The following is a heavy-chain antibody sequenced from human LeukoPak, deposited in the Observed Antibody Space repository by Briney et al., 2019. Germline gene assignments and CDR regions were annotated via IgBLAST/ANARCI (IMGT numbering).Heavy chain of an antibody. D-gene: IGHD6-13*01. J-gene: IGHJ5*02. V-gene: IGHV4-39*01. Sequence: PSETLSLTCTVSGGSISSSSYYWGWIRQPPGKGLEWIGSIYYSGSTYYNPSLKSRVTISVDTSKNQFSLKLSSVTAADTAVYYCARIPVISIAAAGTSYCWFDPWGQGTLVTVSS. CDR3: ARIPVISIAAAGTSYCWFDP. CDR2: IYYSGST. CDR1: GGSISSSSYY.